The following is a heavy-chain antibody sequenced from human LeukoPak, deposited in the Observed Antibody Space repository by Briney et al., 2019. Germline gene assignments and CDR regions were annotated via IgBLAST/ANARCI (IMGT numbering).Heavy chain of an antibody. V-gene: IGHV4-31*03. CDR1: GGSISSGGYF. CDR3: ARDPSTVTTSAWFDP. J-gene: IGHJ5*02. Sequence: SETLSLTCTVSGGSISSGGYFWSWIRQYPGKGLEWIGYIYYSGCTHYSPSLRSRLTISLDTSKNQFSLKLTSVTAADTAVYYCARDPSTVTTSAWFDPWGQGTLVTVSS. D-gene: IGHD4-17*01. CDR2: IYYSGCT.